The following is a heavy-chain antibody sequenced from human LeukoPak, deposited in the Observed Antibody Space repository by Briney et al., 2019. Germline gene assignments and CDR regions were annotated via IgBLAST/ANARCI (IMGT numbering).Heavy chain of an antibody. CDR2: MNPNSGNT. Sequence: GASVKVSCKASGYTFTSYDINWVRQAPGQGLEWMGWMNPNSGNTGYAQKFRGRVTMTRNTSISTAYMELSSLRSEDTAVYYCARVICSSTSCFDLFDYWGQGTLVTVSS. CDR1: GYTFTSYD. J-gene: IGHJ4*02. CDR3: ARVICSSTSCFDLFDY. V-gene: IGHV1-8*01. D-gene: IGHD2-2*01.